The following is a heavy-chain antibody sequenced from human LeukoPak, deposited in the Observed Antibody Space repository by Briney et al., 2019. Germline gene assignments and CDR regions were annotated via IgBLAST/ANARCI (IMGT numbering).Heavy chain of an antibody. J-gene: IGHJ4*02. V-gene: IGHV3-23*01. Sequence: GGSLRLSCAASGFTFSAYAMTWVRQAPGKGLEWVSAISGSGGGTYYADSVKGRFTISRDNSKNTLYLQMNSMRAEDTALYYCAKEGSSGYYLNYWGQGTLVTVSS. CDR2: ISGSGGGT. D-gene: IGHD3-22*01. CDR3: AKEGSSGYYLNY. CDR1: GFTFSAYA.